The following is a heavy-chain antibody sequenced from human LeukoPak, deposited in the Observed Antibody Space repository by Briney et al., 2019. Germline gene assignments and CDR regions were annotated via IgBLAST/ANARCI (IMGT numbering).Heavy chain of an antibody. CDR1: GFTFSSYG. J-gene: IGHJ4*02. Sequence: PGGSLRLSCAASGFTFSSYGMHWVRQAPGKGLEWVAVISYDGSNKYYADSVKGRFTISRDNSKNTLYLQMNSLRAEDTAVYYCAKDLLEYSGYQYFDYWGQGTLVTVSS. V-gene: IGHV3-30*18. CDR2: ISYDGSNK. D-gene: IGHD5-12*01. CDR3: AKDLLEYSGYQYFDY.